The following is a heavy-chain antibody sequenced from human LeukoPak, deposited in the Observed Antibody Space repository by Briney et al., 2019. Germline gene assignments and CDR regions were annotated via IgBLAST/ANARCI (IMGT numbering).Heavy chain of an antibody. CDR3: ARVEGGSYYRKPYYFYY. CDR1: GFTFSSYW. CDR2: IKQDGSEK. Sequence: GGSLRLSCAASGFTFSSYWMSWVRQAPGKGLEWVANIKQDGSEKYYVDSVKGRFTISRDNAKNSLYLQMNSLRAEDTAVYYCARVEGGSYYRKPYYFYYWGQGTLVTVSS. D-gene: IGHD1-26*01. V-gene: IGHV3-7*01. J-gene: IGHJ4*02.